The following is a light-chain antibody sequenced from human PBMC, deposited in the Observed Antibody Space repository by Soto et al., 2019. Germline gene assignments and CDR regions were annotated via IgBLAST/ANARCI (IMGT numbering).Light chain of an antibody. CDR2: KAS. Sequence: EIHIYLSPATLSAYVGDRVTITCRASQSISSWLAWYQQKPGKAPKLLIYKASSLESGVPSRFSGSGSGTEFTLTISSLQPDDFATYYCQQYNSYSWPFGQVSNVDI. V-gene: IGKV1-5*03. CDR1: QSISSW. CDR3: QQYNSYSWP. J-gene: IGKJ1*01.